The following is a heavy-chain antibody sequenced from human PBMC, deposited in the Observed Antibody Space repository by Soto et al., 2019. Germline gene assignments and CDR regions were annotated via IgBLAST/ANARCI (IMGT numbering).Heavy chain of an antibody. Sequence: QVQLVESGGGVVQPGRSLRLSCAASGFTFSSYGMHWVRQAPGKGLEWVAVISYDGSNKYYADSVKGRFTISRDNSKNTRYLQFNTLRAEDTAWYYCAKDRGDGYGGNSESLDDWGQGTLVTVSS. CDR3: AKDRGDGYGGNSESLDD. D-gene: IGHD2-21*02. V-gene: IGHV3-30*18. J-gene: IGHJ4*02. CDR2: ISYDGSNK. CDR1: GFTFSSYG.